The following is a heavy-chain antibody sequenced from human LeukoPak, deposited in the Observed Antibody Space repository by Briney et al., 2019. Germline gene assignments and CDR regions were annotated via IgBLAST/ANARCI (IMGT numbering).Heavy chain of an antibody. D-gene: IGHD3-9*01. CDR1: GGSLSCYY. Sequence: KPSETLSLPCTVSGGSLSCYYWSWIRQPPGKGLEWVGYIYYSGSTKYNPSLKSRVTISVDTSKNQFSLKLSSVTAADTAVYYCARVHAYYDILTGYYNDLSQAYYFDYWGQGTLVTVSS. CDR3: ARVHAYYDILTGYYNDLSQAYYFDY. J-gene: IGHJ4*02. CDR2: IYYSGST. V-gene: IGHV4-59*01.